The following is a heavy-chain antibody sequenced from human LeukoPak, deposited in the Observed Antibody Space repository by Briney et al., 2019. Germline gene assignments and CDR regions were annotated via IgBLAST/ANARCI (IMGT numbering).Heavy chain of an antibody. D-gene: IGHD3-3*01. J-gene: IGHJ4*02. CDR2: IIPIFGTA. Sequence: SSVKVSCKASGGTFSSYAISWVRQAPGHGLEWMGGIIPIFGTANYAQKFQGRVTITADESTSTAYMELSSLRSEDTAVYYCARDPEAQYYDFWSGYFDYWGQGTLVTVSS. CDR3: ARDPEAQYYDFWSGYFDY. V-gene: IGHV1-69*01. CDR1: GGTFSSYA.